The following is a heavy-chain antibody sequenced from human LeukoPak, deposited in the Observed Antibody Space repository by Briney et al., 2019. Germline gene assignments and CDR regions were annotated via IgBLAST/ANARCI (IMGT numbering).Heavy chain of an antibody. Sequence: ASVKVSCKASGYTFTGYYMHWVRQAPGQGLEWMGWFNPNSGGTSYAQNFQGRVTMTRDTSISTVYMELSRLRSDDTAVYYCARAISTIFGVAPEVDYWGQGTLVTVSS. D-gene: IGHD3-3*01. V-gene: IGHV1-2*02. CDR1: GYTFTGYY. CDR2: FNPNSGGT. CDR3: ARAISTIFGVAPEVDY. J-gene: IGHJ4*02.